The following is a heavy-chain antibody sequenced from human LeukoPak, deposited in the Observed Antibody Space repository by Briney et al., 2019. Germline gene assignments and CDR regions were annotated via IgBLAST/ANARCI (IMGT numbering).Heavy chain of an antibody. CDR1: GFTFSSHS. CDR2: ISTSSTTI. CDR3: ARDRGYYYDY. V-gene: IGHV3-48*02. Sequence: GGFLRLSCAASGFTFSSHSMNWVRQAPGKGLEWVSYISTSSTTIYYADSVKGRFTISRDNAKNSLYLQMNSLRDEDTAVYYCARDRGYYYDYWGQGTLVTVSS. J-gene: IGHJ4*02. D-gene: IGHD3-10*01.